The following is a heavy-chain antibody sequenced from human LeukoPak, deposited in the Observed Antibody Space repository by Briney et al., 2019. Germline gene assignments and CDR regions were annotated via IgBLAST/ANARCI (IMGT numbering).Heavy chain of an antibody. J-gene: IGHJ4*02. V-gene: IGHV5-51*01. CDR1: GYSFSSYW. CDR3: ARQGAGYDSSGFDY. Sequence: GESLKISCKGSGYSFSSYWIGWVRQMPGKGLEWVGIIYPGNSHIRYSPSFQGQVTISADKSISTAYLQWSSLKASDTAMYYCARQGAGYDSSGFDYWGQGTLVTVSS. CDR2: IYPGNSHI. D-gene: IGHD3-22*01.